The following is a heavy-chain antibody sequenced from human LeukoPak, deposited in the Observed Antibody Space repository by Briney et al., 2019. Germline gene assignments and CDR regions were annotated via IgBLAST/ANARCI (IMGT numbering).Heavy chain of an antibody. J-gene: IGHJ3*02. CDR3: AKTHQGAFRSPHPHVGAFDI. CDR2: ISYDGSNK. V-gene: IGHV3-30*18. CDR1: GFTFSSYG. D-gene: IGHD3-16*01. Sequence: GGSLRLSCAASGFTFSSYGMHWVRQAPGKGLEWVAVISYDGSNKYYADSVKGRFTISRDNSKNTLYLQMNSLRAEDTAVYYCAKTHQGAFRSPHPHVGAFDIWGQGTMVTVSS.